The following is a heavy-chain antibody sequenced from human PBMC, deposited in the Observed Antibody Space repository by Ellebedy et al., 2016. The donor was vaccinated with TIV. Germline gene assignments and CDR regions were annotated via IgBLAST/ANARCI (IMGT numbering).Heavy chain of an antibody. V-gene: IGHV3-21*04. CDR2: ISSSSSYI. Sequence: GESLKISCAASGFTFSSYSMNWVRQAPGKGLEWVSSISSSSSYIYYADSVKGRFTISRDNAKNSLYLQMNSLRAEDTAVYYCAREGVGGFDYWGQGTLVTVSS. D-gene: IGHD3-10*01. CDR3: AREGVGGFDY. J-gene: IGHJ4*02. CDR1: GFTFSSYS.